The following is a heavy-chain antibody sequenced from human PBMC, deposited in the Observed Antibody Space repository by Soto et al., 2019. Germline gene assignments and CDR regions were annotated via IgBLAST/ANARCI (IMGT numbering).Heavy chain of an antibody. CDR1: GYTFTSYY. CDR3: ARSFSYYDSSGSVTWFDP. J-gene: IGHJ5*02. Sequence: ASVKVSCKASGYTFTSYYMHWVRQAPGQGLEWMGIINPSGGSTSYAQKFQGRVTMTRDTSTSTVYMELSSLRSEDTAVYYCARSFSYYDSSGSVTWFDPWGQGTLLNV. CDR2: INPSGGST. V-gene: IGHV1-46*01. D-gene: IGHD3-22*01.